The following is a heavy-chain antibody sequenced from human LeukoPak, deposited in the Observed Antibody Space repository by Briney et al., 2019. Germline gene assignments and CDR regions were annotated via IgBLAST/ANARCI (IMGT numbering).Heavy chain of an antibody. J-gene: IGHJ4*02. CDR2: IYSGGST. D-gene: IGHD3-22*01. V-gene: IGHV3-53*01. CDR3: AREAGYDSYDY. CDR1: GFTVSSNY. Sequence: GGSLRLSCAASGFTVSSNYMSWVRQAPGKGLEWVSVIYSGGSTYYADSVKGRFTISRDNSKNTLYLQMNSLRAEDTAVYYCAREAGYDSYDYWGQGNLVTVSS.